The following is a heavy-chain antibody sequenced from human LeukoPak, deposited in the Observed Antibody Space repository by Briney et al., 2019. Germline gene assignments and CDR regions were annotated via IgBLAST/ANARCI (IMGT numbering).Heavy chain of an antibody. Sequence: PGGSLRLSCAASGFTFSSYWMIWVRQAPGKGREWVANIKQDGSEKYYVDSGKGRFTISRDNAKNSLYLQMNSLRAEDTAVYYCARDATPYSYGSSYYYYYYMDVWGKGTTVTVSS. V-gene: IGHV3-7*01. CDR2: IKQDGSEK. D-gene: IGHD5-18*01. CDR1: GFTFSSYW. CDR3: ARDATPYSYGSSYYYYYYMDV. J-gene: IGHJ6*03.